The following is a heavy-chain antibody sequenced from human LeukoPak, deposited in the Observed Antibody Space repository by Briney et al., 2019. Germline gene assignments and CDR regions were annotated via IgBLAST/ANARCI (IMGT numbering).Heavy chain of an antibody. CDR2: ISSSGSTI. J-gene: IGHJ3*02. V-gene: IGHV3-11*01. D-gene: IGHD3-10*01. Sequence: GGSLRLSCAASGFTFSDYYMSWIRQAPGKGLEWVSYISSSGSTIYYADSVKGRFTISRDNAKNSLYLQMNSLRAEDTALYYCAKDIARGVISAFDIWGQGTMVTVSS. CDR3: AKDIARGVISAFDI. CDR1: GFTFSDYY.